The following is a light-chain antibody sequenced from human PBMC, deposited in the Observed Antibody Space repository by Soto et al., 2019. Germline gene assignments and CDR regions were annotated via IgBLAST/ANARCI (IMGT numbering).Light chain of an antibody. V-gene: IGLV1-44*01. CDR3: VAWDDSLNGYVV. CDR1: SYNIGSNT. CDR2: SNN. J-gene: IGLJ2*01. Sequence: QSALTQPPSASGTPGQRVTISCSGSSYNIGSNTVNWYQQLPGTAPKLVIYSNNQRPSGVPDRFSGSKSGTSASLAISGLQSEDEADCYCVAWDDSLNGYVVFGGGTKVTVL.